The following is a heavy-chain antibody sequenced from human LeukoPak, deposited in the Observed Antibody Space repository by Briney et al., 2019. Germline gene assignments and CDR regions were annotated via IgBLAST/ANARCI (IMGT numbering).Heavy chain of an antibody. CDR2: ISWNSGSI. CDR3: AKAIVATATGGVDY. CDR1: GFTFDDYA. J-gene: IGHJ4*02. D-gene: IGHD5-12*01. V-gene: IGHV3-9*01. Sequence: GGSLRLSCAASGFTFDDYAMHWVRQAPGKGLEWVSGISWNSGSIGYADSVKGRFTISRDNAKNSLYLQMNSLRAEDTALYYCAKAIVATATGGVDYWGQGTLVTVSS.